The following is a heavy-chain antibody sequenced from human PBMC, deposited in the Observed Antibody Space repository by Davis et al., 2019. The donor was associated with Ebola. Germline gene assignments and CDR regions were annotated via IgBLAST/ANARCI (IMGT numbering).Heavy chain of an antibody. CDR1: GGSISSYY. V-gene: IGHV4-34*01. D-gene: IGHD6-13*01. CDR3: ARNGFAGSSWTFDP. Sequence: PSETLSLTCTVSGGSISSYYWSWIRQPAGKGLEWIGEINHSGSTNYNPSLKSRVTISVDTSKNQFSLKLSSVTAADTAVYYCARNGFAGSSWTFDPWGQGTLVTVSS. CDR2: INHSGST. J-gene: IGHJ5*02.